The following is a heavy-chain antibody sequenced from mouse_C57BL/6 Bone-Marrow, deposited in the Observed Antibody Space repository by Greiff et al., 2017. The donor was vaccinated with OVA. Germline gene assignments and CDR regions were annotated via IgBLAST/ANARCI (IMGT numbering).Heavy chain of an antibody. CDR1: GFTFSSYA. D-gene: IGHD2-1*01. J-gene: IGHJ4*01. V-gene: IGHV5-9-1*02. CDR3: TSLLDAMDY. Sequence: DVKLVESGEGLVKPGGSLKLSCAASGFTFSSYAMSWVLQTPEKRLEWVAYISSGGDYIYYADTVKGRFTISRDNARNTLYLQMSNLKSEDTAMCYYTSLLDAMDYWGQGTSVTVSS. CDR2: ISSGGDYI.